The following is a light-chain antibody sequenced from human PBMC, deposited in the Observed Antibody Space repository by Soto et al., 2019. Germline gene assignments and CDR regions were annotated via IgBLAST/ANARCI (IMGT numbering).Light chain of an antibody. CDR2: DAS. J-gene: IGKJ2*01. CDR3: QQYKSFPFT. Sequence: DIQMTQSPSTLSASVGDRVTLTCRASQSISGWLAWYQQKPGKAPKLLMHDASTLESGVPSRISGSGSGTQFTLVISGLQPADFATYYCQQYKSFPFTFGQGTKLEIK. V-gene: IGKV1-5*01. CDR1: QSISGW.